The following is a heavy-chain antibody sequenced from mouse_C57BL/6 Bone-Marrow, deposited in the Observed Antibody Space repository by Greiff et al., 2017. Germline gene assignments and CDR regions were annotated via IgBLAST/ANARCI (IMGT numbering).Heavy chain of an antibody. CDR2: IDPSDSYT. CDR1: GYTFTSYW. D-gene: IGHD1-1*01. J-gene: IGHJ2*01. Sequence: VQLQQPGAELVKPGASVKLSCKASGYTFTSYWMQWVKQRPGQGLEWIGEIDPSDSYTNYNQKFKGKATLTVDTSSSTAYMQLSSLTSEDSAVYYCARRGFITTVVPYFDYWGQGTTLTVSS. V-gene: IGHV1-50*01. CDR3: ARRGFITTVVPYFDY.